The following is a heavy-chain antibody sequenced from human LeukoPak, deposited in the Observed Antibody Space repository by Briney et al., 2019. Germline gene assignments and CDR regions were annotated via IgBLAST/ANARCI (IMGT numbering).Heavy chain of an antibody. CDR2: FRAYNDYT. CDR1: GDTSNNYG. CDR3: VTVADYSSSLPFDS. D-gene: IGHD6-6*01. Sequence: GASVKVSCQASGDTSNNYGVTWVRQAPGHGLEWMGWFRAYNDYTKNAQSLQSTVTRPTDTSASKAYMDLRSLRSDDTAVYYCVTVADYSSSLPFDSWGQGTLVTVSS. J-gene: IGHJ4*02. V-gene: IGHV1-18*01.